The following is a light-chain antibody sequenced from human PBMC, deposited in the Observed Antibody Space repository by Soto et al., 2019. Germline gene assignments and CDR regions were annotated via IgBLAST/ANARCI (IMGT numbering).Light chain of an antibody. CDR3: QQSYSIPLT. Sequence: DIQVTQSPSSLSASVGDRLTITCRASQSISHYLHWYQQKPGKAPKLLIYAASTLQSGVPSRFSGGGSGTDFTLTISNLQPEDFATYFCQQSYSIPLTFGGGTEVDI. CDR2: AAS. J-gene: IGKJ4*01. CDR1: QSISHY. V-gene: IGKV1-39*01.